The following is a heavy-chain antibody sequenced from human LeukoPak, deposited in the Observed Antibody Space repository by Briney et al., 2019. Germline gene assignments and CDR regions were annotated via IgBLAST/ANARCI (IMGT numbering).Heavy chain of an antibody. CDR1: GYTFTSYD. J-gene: IGHJ6*02. CDR3: AREAIGTYSGSYYYYYGMDV. Sequence: ASVKVSCKASGYTFTSYDINWVRQATGQGLEWMGWMNPNSGNTGYAQKFQGRVTMTRNTSISTAYMELSSLRSEDTAVYYCAREAIGTYSGSYYYYYGMDVWGQGTTVTVSS. D-gene: IGHD1-26*01. CDR2: MNPNSGNT. V-gene: IGHV1-8*01.